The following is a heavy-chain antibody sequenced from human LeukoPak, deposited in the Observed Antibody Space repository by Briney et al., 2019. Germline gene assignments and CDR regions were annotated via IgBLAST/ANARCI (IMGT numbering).Heavy chain of an antibody. D-gene: IGHD6-13*01. CDR3: AKEGYSSSWGDSDFDY. CDR2: IVPILGTT. Sequence: GASMKVSCKASGGTLSSYAISWVRQAPGQGLEWMGRIVPILGTTNYAPNFQGRVTITTDESTSTAYMELSSLRSEDTAVYYCAKEGYSSSWGDSDFDYWGQGTLVTVSS. J-gene: IGHJ4*02. V-gene: IGHV1-69*11. CDR1: GGTLSSYA.